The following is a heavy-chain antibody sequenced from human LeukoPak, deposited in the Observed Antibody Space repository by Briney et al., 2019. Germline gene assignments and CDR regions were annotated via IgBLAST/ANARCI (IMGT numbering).Heavy chain of an antibody. V-gene: IGHV1-69*06. CDR3: ARAGTPSYYDILTGCDY. D-gene: IGHD3-9*01. CDR2: ITHLFGTA. CDR1: GRTFSRYA. J-gene: IGHJ4*02. Sequence: ASVKLFCNSSGRTFSRYALSWARQPPTQGLEWMGGITHLFGTANYAQKFQRRVTITAEKSTSTAYMELSSLRSEDTAVYYCARAGTPSYYDILTGCDYWGQGTLVTVSS.